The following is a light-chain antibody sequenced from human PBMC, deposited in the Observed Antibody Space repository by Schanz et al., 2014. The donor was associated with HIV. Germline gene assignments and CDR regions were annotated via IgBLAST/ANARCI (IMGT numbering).Light chain of an antibody. CDR2: GVS. CDR1: QSIGSN. Sequence: EIVLTQSPATLSASPGERATLSCRASQSIGSNLAWYQQKPGQAPRLLIYGVSIRATGIPDRFTGSGSGTDFTLTINRLEPEDFAVYFCQQYGTSPRTFGQGTKVEIK. CDR3: QQYGTSPRT. J-gene: IGKJ1*01. V-gene: IGKV3-20*01.